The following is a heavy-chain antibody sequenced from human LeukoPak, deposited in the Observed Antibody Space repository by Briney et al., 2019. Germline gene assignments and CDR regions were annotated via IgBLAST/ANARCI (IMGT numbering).Heavy chain of an antibody. D-gene: IGHD1-7*01. J-gene: IGHJ6*03. V-gene: IGHV4-59*01. Sequence: SETLSLTCTVSGGSISSYYWSWIRQPPGKGLEWIGYIYYSGSTNYNPSLKSRVTISVDTSKNQFSLKLSSVTAADTAAYYCARVPRRGNSTQYYYYYYMDVWGKGTTVTISS. CDR1: GGSISSYY. CDR2: IYYSGST. CDR3: ARVPRRGNSTQYYYYYYMDV.